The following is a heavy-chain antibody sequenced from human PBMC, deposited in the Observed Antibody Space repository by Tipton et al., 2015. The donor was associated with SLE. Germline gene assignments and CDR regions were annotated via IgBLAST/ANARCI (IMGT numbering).Heavy chain of an antibody. CDR1: GFTFSTYA. CDR3: AGLNWGSLNWYFDL. J-gene: IGHJ2*01. CDR2: ISYDGSNK. Sequence: SLRLSCAASGFTFSTYAMHWVRQAPGKGLEWVAVISYDGSNKYYADSVKGRFTISRDNSKNTLYLQMNSLRADDTAVYYCAGLNWGSLNWYFDLWGRGTLVTVSS. D-gene: IGHD7-27*01. V-gene: IGHV3-30*04.